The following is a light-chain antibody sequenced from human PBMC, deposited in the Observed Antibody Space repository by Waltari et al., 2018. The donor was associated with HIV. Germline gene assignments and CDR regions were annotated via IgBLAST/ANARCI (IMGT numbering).Light chain of an antibody. Sequence: EVVMTQSPATLSVSPGERSTISCRASRNIKNNLAWYQQNPGQAPRLLIHGASTAASGVAGRFSGSGSGTDFTLTISSLQSEDIAVYYCQQYYDWPRTFGQGTKV. J-gene: IGKJ1*01. V-gene: IGKV3D-15*01. CDR2: GAS. CDR3: QQYYDWPRT. CDR1: RNIKNN.